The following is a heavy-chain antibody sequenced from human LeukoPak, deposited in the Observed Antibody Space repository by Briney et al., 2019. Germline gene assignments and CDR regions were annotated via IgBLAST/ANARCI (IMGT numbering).Heavy chain of an antibody. CDR1: GFTFSSYA. D-gene: IGHD3-10*01. CDR2: ISGSGGST. CDR3: AKGGDGSGSHYYYYGMGV. J-gene: IGHJ6*02. V-gene: IGHV3-23*01. Sequence: PGGSLRLSCAASGFTFSSYAMSWVRQAPGKGLEWVSAISGSGGSTYYADSVKGRFTISRDNSKNTLFLQMNSLRAEDTAVYYCAKGGDGSGSHYYYYGMGVWGQGTTVTVSS.